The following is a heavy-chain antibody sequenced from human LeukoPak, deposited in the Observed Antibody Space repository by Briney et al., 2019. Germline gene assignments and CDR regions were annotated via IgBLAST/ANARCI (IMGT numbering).Heavy chain of an antibody. D-gene: IGHD3-10*01. CDR1: GFTFSNTW. Sequence: PGGSLRLSCAASGFTFSNTWMHWVRQAPGKGLVWVSRIHSDGISTTYADSVKGRFTISRDNAKNSLYLQMNSLRAEDTAVYYCARESLEYYGSGLYYMDVWGKGTTVTVSS. CDR3: ARESLEYYGSGLYYMDV. J-gene: IGHJ6*03. V-gene: IGHV3-74*03. CDR2: IHSDGIST.